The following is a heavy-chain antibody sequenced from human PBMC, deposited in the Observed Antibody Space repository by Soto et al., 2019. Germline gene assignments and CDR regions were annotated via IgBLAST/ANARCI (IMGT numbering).Heavy chain of an antibody. J-gene: IGHJ6*02. V-gene: IGHV1-46*01. Sequence: ASVKVSCKASGYTFTSYYMHWVRQAPGQGLEWMGIINPSGGSTSYAQKFQGRVTMTRDTSTSTVYMELSSLGSEDTAVYYCARVYSYGYNYYYGMAVWGQGTTVTVSS. D-gene: IGHD5-18*01. CDR1: GYTFTSYY. CDR3: ARVYSYGYNYYYGMAV. CDR2: INPSGGST.